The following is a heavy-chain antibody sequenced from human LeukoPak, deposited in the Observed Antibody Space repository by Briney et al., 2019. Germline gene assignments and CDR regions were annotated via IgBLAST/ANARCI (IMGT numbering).Heavy chain of an antibody. Sequence: GGSLRLSCAASGFTFSTYWMHWVRQAPGKGLVWVSRINNDGSTTTYADSVKGRFTISRDNSKNTLYLQMNSLRAEDTAVYYCARDGGRETRGRGLQLLWDYWGQGTLVTVSS. D-gene: IGHD3-16*01. CDR2: INNDGSTT. CDR3: ARDGGRETRGRGLQLLWDY. CDR1: GFTFSTYW. V-gene: IGHV3-74*01. J-gene: IGHJ4*02.